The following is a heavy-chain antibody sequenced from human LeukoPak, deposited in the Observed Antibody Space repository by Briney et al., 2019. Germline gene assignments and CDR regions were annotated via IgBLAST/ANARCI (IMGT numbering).Heavy chain of an antibody. J-gene: IGHJ5*02. CDR3: ARKARNSSCPNWFDP. D-gene: IGHD6-13*01. V-gene: IGHV4-30-2*01. CDR2: IYHSGST. Sequence: SGTLSLTCTVSGGSISSGGYYWSWIRQPPGKGLEWIGYIYHSGSTYYNPSLKSRVTISVDRSKNQFSLKLSSVTAADTAVYYCARKARNSSCPNWFDPWGQGTLVTVSS. CDR1: GGSISSGGYY.